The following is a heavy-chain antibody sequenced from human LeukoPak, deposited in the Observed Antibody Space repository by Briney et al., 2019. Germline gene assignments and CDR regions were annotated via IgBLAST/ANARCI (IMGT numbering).Heavy chain of an antibody. CDR3: ARAHSSSWYMDY. V-gene: IGHV4-4*02. J-gene: IGHJ4*02. D-gene: IGHD6-13*01. CDR2: IYHHGAT. Sequence: SETLSLTCAVSGGSISSNNWWSWVRQPPGKGLEWIGEIYHHGATNYNPSLKSRVTLSVDKSKNQFSLELSSVTAADTAVYYCARAHSSSWYMDYWGQGTLVTVSS. CDR1: GGSISSNNW.